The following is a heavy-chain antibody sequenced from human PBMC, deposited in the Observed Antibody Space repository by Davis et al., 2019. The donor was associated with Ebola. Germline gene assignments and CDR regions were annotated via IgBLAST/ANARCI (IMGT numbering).Heavy chain of an antibody. D-gene: IGHD3-3*01. Sequence: PGGSLRLSCAASGFTFSSYGMHWVRQAPGKGLEWVAVIWYDGSNKYYADSVKGRFTISRDNSKNTLYLQMNSLRAEDTAVYYCARVDPVSGSYFDYWGQGTLVTVSS. J-gene: IGHJ4*02. V-gene: IGHV3-33*01. CDR1: GFTFSSYG. CDR3: ARVDPVSGSYFDY. CDR2: IWYDGSNK.